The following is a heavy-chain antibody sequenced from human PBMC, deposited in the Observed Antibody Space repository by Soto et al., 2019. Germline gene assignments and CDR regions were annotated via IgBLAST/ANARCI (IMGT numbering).Heavy chain of an antibody. V-gene: IGHV4-59*01. CDR1: GGSISSYY. CDR2: IYYSGST. CDR3: AREESSRWGNWFDP. Sequence: SETLSLTCTVSGGSISSYYWSWIRRPPGKGLEWIGYIYYSGSTNYNPSLKSRVTISVDTSKNQFSLKLSSVTAADTAVYYCAREESSRWGNWFDPWGQGTLVTVSS. D-gene: IGHD6-13*01. J-gene: IGHJ5*02.